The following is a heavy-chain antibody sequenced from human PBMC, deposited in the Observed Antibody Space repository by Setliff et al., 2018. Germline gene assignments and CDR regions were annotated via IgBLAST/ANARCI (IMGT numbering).Heavy chain of an antibody. CDR2: IKEDGSEK. V-gene: IGHV3-7*03. Sequence: GGSLRLSCAASGFTFSKYWMSWVRQAPGKGPEWVANIKEDGSEKYYVDSVKGRFTISRDNAKNSLYLEMNSPRDDDTALYYCTRPALDLEFDLWGQGTRVTVSS. CDR1: GFTFSKYW. CDR3: TRPALDLEFDL. J-gene: IGHJ4*02. D-gene: IGHD1-1*01.